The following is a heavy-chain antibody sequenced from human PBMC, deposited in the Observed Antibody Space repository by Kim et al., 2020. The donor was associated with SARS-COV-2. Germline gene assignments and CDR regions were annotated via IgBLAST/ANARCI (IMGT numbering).Heavy chain of an antibody. CDR3: AREVRDSASKGCSLDL. V-gene: IGHV3-13*01. J-gene: IGHJ2*01. CDR2: IGTIDDT. CDR1: GFTFSTSD. Sequence: GGSLRLSCAASGFTFSTSDMHWVRQPTGKGLEWVSAIGTIDDTYYPDSVKGRFIISRENAKNSLYLQMNSLRAEDTAGYYCAREVRDSASKGCSLDLWGRVTLVTVSS. D-gene: IGHD1-26*01.